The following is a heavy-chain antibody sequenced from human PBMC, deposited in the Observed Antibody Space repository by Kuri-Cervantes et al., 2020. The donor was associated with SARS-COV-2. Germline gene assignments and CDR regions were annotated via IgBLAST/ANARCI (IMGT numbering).Heavy chain of an antibody. CDR3: ARERGDGYNRDAFDI. D-gene: IGHD5-24*01. CDR2: IYYSGST. CDR1: GGSISSGDYY. Sequence: LRLSCTVSGGSISSGDYYWSWLRQPPGKGLEWIGYIYYSGSTYYNPSLKRRVTISVDTSKNQFSLKLRSVTAADTAVYYCARERGDGYNRDAFDIWGQGTMVTVSS. J-gene: IGHJ3*02. V-gene: IGHV4-30-4*01.